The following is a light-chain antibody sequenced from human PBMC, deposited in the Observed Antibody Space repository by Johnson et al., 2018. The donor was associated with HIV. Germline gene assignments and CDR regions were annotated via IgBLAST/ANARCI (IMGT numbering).Light chain of an antibody. J-gene: IGLJ1*01. CDR2: DND. CDR3: GTWDTSLSPGGV. Sequence: QSVLTQPPSVSAAPGQKVTISCFGSDSNIGNNYVSWYQQLPGTAPKLLIYDNDKRPSGIPDRFSGSKSGTSATLGITGLQTGDEADYYCGTWDTSLSPGGVFGTGTKVSVL. V-gene: IGLV1-51*01. CDR1: DSNIGNNY.